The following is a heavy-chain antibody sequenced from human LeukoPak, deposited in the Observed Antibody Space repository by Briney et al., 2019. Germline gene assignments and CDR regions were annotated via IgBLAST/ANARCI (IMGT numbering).Heavy chain of an antibody. CDR2: IRYDGSNK. D-gene: IGHD5-24*01. CDR1: GFTFSSYG. CDR3: ASRGRDGYNYFSYY. Sequence: PGGSLRLSCAASGFTFSSYGMHWVRQAPGKGLEWVAFIRYDGSNKYYADSVKGRFTISRDNSKNTLYLQMNSLRAEDTAVYYCASRGRDGYNYFSYYWGQGTLVTVSS. V-gene: IGHV3-30*02. J-gene: IGHJ4*02.